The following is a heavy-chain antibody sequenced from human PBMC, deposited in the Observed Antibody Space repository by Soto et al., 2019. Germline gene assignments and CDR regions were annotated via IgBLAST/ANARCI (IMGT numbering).Heavy chain of an antibody. CDR2: IHPSGDT. D-gene: IGHD2-8*01. V-gene: IGHV1-46*01. Sequence: ASVKVSCKASGYKFTTYFIHWVRQAPGQGLEWMGMIHPSGDTGYGQKFRGRVTMTIDTSTTTAYMELRNLTSEDTAIYFSVRGYCTTTPCSGDLQHWGQGTLVTVYS. CDR3: VRGYCTTTPCSGDLQH. CDR1: GYKFTTYF. J-gene: IGHJ1*01.